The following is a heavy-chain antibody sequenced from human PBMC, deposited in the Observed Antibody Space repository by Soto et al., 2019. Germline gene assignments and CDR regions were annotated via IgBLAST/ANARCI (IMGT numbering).Heavy chain of an antibody. V-gene: IGHV3-74*01. D-gene: IGHD2-8*01. J-gene: IGHJ1*01. CDR1: GFTFRKFW. CDR3: AIQDCTNDVCLEAAVTVGGALES. CDR2: ISSDGTTT. Sequence: VQLVQSGGGLAQPGKSLRLSCAASGFTFRKFWMHWVRQVPGKGPVWVSYISSDGTTTDYADSVKGRFTISRDNAKDTVYLQMDSLRAEDTAVYYCAIQDCTNDVCLEAAVTVGGALESWGQGTLVTVSS.